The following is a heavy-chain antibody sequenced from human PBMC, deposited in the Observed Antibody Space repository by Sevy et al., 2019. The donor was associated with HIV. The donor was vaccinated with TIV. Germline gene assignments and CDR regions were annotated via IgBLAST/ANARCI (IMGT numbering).Heavy chain of an antibody. D-gene: IGHD6-19*01. CDR1: GFTFEDYA. V-gene: IGHV3-9*01. CDR2: ISWNSGLL. Sequence: GGSLRLSCVGSGFTFEDYALHWVRQAPGKGLEWVSGISWNSGLLDYADSGGGRFTIFSDNAKKTLYLQMDSLRSEDTALYHCVKAPMTEAAPFFDFWGQGTAVTVSS. CDR3: VKAPMTEAAPFFDF. J-gene: IGHJ4*02.